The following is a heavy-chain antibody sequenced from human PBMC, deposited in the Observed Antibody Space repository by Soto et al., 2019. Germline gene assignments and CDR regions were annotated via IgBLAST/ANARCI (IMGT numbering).Heavy chain of an antibody. V-gene: IGHV1-18*01. CDR2: ISAYNGNT. J-gene: IGHJ4*02. CDR1: GYTFTSYG. CDR3: ARVYRITMVRGELSEY. Sequence: QVQLVQSGAEVKKPGASVKVSCKASGYTFTSYGISWVRQAPGQGLEWMGWISAYNGNTNYAQKLQGRVTMTTDTSTSTAYMELRRLRSDATAVYYCARVYRITMVRGELSEYWGQGTLVTVSS. D-gene: IGHD3-10*01.